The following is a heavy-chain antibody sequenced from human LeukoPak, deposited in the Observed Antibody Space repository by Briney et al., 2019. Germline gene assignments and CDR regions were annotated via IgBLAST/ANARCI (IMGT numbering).Heavy chain of an antibody. D-gene: IGHD6-6*01. Sequence: PGGSLRLSCAASGFTFSSYEMNWVRQAPGKGLEWVSYISSSGSTIHYADSVKGRFTISRDNAKNSLYLQMNSLRAEDTAVYYCARDGPVEYSRSVSPFDYWGQGTLVTVSS. CDR3: ARDGPVEYSRSVSPFDY. J-gene: IGHJ4*02. V-gene: IGHV3-48*03. CDR2: ISSSGSTI. CDR1: GFTFSSYE.